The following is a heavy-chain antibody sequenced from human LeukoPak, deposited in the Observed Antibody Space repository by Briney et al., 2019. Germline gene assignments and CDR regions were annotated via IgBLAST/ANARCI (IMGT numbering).Heavy chain of an antibody. V-gene: IGHV3-30*14. J-gene: IGHJ6*02. CDR1: GFPFSEYA. CDR3: AKDSLGYYGMDV. Sequence: PGGSLRLSCAASGFPFSEYAIHWVRQAPGKGLDWVATITHHGYIAYYADSVKGRFTISRDNSMNTLYLQMNSLRAEDTAVYYCAKDSLGYYGMDVWGQGTTVTVSS. D-gene: IGHD7-27*01. CDR2: ITHHGYIA.